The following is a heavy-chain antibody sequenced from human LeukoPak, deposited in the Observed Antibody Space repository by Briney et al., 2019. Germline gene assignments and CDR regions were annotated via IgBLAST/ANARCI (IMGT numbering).Heavy chain of an antibody. CDR1: GGSISSYY. J-gene: IGHJ3*02. Sequence: SETLSLTCTVSGGSISSYYWSWIRQPPGKGLEWIGYIYYSESTNYNPSLKSRVTISVDTSKNQFSLKLSSVTAADTAVYYCARDGDTAMVNAFDIWGQGTMVTVSS. D-gene: IGHD5-18*01. CDR3: ARDGDTAMVNAFDI. V-gene: IGHV4-59*01. CDR2: IYYSEST.